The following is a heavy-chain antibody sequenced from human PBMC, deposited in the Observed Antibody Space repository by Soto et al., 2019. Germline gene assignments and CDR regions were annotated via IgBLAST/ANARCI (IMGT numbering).Heavy chain of an antibody. J-gene: IGHJ4*02. CDR1: GFSLSTSGVG. V-gene: IGHV2-5*02. Sequence: QITLKESGPTLVKPTQTLTLTCTFSGFSLSTSGVGVGCIRQPPGKALEGLELIYWDYNMRYSPSLKRRLTITKATSKDQVVVTLTTMDPVDTATDDCAQRRGFGEVLFYYWGQGTLVTVAT. D-gene: IGHD3-10*01. CDR3: AQRRGFGEVLFYY. CDR2: IYWDYNM.